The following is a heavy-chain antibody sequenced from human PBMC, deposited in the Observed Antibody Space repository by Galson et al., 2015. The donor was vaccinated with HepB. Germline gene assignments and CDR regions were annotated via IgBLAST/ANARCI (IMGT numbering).Heavy chain of an antibody. V-gene: IGHV1-8*01. CDR1: GYTFTSYD. CDR3: ARGRGGYNWFDP. J-gene: IGHJ5*02. CDR2: MNPNSGST. D-gene: IGHD1-26*01. Sequence: SVKVSCKASGYTFTSYDINWVRQATGQGLEWMGWMNPNSGSTGYAQKFQGRVTMTRNTSISTAYMELSSLRSEDTAVYYCARGRGGYNWFDPWGQGTLVTVSS.